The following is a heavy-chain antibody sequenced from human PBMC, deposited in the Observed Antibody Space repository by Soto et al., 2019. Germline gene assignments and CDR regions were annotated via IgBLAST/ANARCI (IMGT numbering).Heavy chain of an antibody. V-gene: IGHV3-33*01. CDR3: ARDAYTSGWYDGCFDY. D-gene: IGHD6-19*01. J-gene: IGHJ4*02. Sequence: QVQLVESGGGVVQPGRSLTLSCAASGFTFGSYGMHWVRQAPGKGLEWVAVIWYDGSNKYYADSVKGRFTISRDNSENTLYLRMNSLRAEDTAVYYCARDAYTSGWYDGCFDYWGQGTLVTVSS. CDR2: IWYDGSNK. CDR1: GFTFGSYG.